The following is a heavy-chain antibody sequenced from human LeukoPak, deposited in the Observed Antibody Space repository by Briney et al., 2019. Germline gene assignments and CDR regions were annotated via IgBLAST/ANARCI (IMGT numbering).Heavy chain of an antibody. V-gene: IGHV4-39*01. CDR3: ARHGGYCSSTSCFEYFQH. CDR2: IYYSGST. D-gene: IGHD2-2*01. CDR1: GGSISGSSNY. J-gene: IGHJ1*01. Sequence: SETLSLTCTVSGGSISGSSNYWGWIRQPPGKGLEWIGSIYYSGSTYYNPSLKSRVTISVDTSRNQLSLRLSSVTAADTAVYYCARHGGYCSSTSCFEYFQHWGQGTLVTVSS.